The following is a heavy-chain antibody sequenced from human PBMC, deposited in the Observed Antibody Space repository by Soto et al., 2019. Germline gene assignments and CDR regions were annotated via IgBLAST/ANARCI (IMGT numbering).Heavy chain of an antibody. CDR1: GFTFSSYA. V-gene: IGHV3-30*18. CDR2: IASDGKDK. D-gene: IGHD6-13*01. Sequence: PGVSLRLSCAASGFTFSSYAMTWVRQAPGKGLEWVAVIASDGKDKRYADSVKGRFTISRDNSKNTVYLQMNSLRGEDTAVYYCEKDGAIAAADYFFDYWGQGSLVTVSS. J-gene: IGHJ4*02. CDR3: EKDGAIAAADYFFDY.